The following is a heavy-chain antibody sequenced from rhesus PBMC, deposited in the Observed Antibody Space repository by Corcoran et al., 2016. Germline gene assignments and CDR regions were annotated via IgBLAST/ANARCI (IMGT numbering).Heavy chain of an antibody. CDR3: ARGVAAAIPYFDY. CDR1: GFTFGSYA. J-gene: IGHJ4*01. V-gene: IGHV1-198*02. D-gene: IGHD6-43*01. Sequence: QVQLVQSGAEVKKPGSSVKVSCTASGFTFGSYAISWVRQAPGKGLEWMGFIIPLVGITNYAEKFQGRVQITADPSTSAAYMELSSLRSEDTAVYYCARGVAAAIPYFDYWGQGVLVTVSS. CDR2: IIPLVGIT.